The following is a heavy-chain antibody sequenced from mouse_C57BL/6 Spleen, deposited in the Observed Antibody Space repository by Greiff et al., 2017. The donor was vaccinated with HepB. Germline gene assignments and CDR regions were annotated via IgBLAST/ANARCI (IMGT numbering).Heavy chain of an antibody. D-gene: IGHD1-1*01. CDR3: TPYCYGSTPFAY. J-gene: IGHJ3*01. CDR2: IDPETGGT. V-gene: IGHV1-15*01. CDR1: GYTFTDYE. Sequence: QVQLQQSGAELVRPGASVTLSCKASGYTFTDYEMHWVKQTPVHGLEWIGAIDPETGGTAYNQKFKGKAILTADKSSSTAYMELRSLTSEDSAVYYCTPYCYGSTPFAYWGQGTLVTDSA.